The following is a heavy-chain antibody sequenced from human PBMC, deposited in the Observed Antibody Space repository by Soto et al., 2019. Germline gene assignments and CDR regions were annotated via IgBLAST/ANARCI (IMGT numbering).Heavy chain of an antibody. J-gene: IGHJ2*01. Sequence: QVQLVESGGGVVQPGRSLRLSCAASGFTFKNYAMHWVRQAPGKGLEWVAVISYDGDNIYYADSVKDRVTISSDDAGNTLYLQMNSLRAEDTAIYSCAKSGATVTTFCYFDLWGHGTLVTVSA. CDR2: ISYDGDNI. D-gene: IGHD4-17*01. V-gene: IGHV3-30*18. CDR1: GFTFKNYA. CDR3: AKSGATVTTFCYFDL.